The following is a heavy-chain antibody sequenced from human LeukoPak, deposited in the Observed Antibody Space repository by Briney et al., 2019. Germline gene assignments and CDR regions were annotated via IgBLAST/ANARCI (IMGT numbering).Heavy chain of an antibody. D-gene: IGHD3-16*01. Sequence: GRSLTLSCAVSGFTFSSYAMHWVRQPPGKGLEWVAVISYGGSNKYYADSVKGRFTISRDNSKHTLYPQMNSLRAEDTVVYYCARDPRGYGPGAFDIWGQGTMVTVSS. V-gene: IGHV3-30-3*01. CDR1: GFTFSSYA. CDR2: ISYGGSNK. CDR3: ARDPRGYGPGAFDI. J-gene: IGHJ3*02.